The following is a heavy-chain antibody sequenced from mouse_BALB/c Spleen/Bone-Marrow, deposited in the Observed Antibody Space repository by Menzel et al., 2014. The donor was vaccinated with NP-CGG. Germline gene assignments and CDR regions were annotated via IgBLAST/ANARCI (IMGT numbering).Heavy chain of an antibody. D-gene: IGHD2-2*01. V-gene: IGHV14-3*02. CDR1: GFNIKDTY. CDR3: TRWLRPCGLDY. CDR2: IDPANGNT. J-gene: IGHJ4*01. Sequence: VQLQQSGAELVKPGASVKLSCTASGFNIKDTYMHWVKQRPEQGLEWIGRIDPANGNTKYDPKFQGKATITADTSSNTAYLQLSSLTSEDTAVYYCTRWLRPCGLDYWGQGTSVTVSS.